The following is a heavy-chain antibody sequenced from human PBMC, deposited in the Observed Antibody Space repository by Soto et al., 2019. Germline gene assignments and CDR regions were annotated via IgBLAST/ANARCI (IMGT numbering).Heavy chain of an antibody. CDR1: GYTFTSYG. D-gene: IGHD2-2*01. CDR2: ISAYNGNT. V-gene: IGHV1-18*01. CDR3: ARDSEDIVVVPAPEAFDI. J-gene: IGHJ3*02. Sequence: ASLKVSCKASGYTFTSYGISWVRQAPGQGLEWMGWISAYNGNTNYAQKLQGRVTMTTDTSTSTAYMELRSLRSDDTAVYYCARDSEDIVVVPAPEAFDIWGQGTMVTVSS.